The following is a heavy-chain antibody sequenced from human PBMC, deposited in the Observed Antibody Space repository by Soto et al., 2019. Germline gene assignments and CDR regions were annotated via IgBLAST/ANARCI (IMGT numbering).Heavy chain of an antibody. CDR3: ARCYFSSGYYFYYYGIDV. J-gene: IGHJ6*02. D-gene: IGHD3-22*01. CDR1: GFTFDDYA. V-gene: IGHV3-9*01. CDR2: ISWNSAFI. Sequence: GGSLRLSCAASGFTFDDYAIHWVRQAPGKGLEWVSGISWNSAFIAYADSVKGRFTISRDNAKNSLYLQMNSLRAEDTAVYYCARCYFSSGYYFYYYGIDVRAQRTTDTGSS.